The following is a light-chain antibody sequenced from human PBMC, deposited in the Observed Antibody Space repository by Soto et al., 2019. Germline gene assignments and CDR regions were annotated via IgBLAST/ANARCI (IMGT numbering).Light chain of an antibody. J-gene: IGLJ1*01. Sequence: QSVLTQPASVSGSPGQSITISCTGTSSDVGGYNYVSWYQQRPGKAPKLMIYEVSNRPSGVSNRFSGSKSGNTASLTISGLQADDEADYYCQSYASSPSANFVFGTGTKVTVL. CDR2: EVS. CDR3: QSYASSPSANFV. CDR1: SSDVGGYNY. V-gene: IGLV2-14*01.